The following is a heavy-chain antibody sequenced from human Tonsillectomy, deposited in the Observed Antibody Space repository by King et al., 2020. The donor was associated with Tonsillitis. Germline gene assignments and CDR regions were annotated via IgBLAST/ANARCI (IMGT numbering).Heavy chain of an antibody. Sequence: RLQESGPGLVKPSETLSLTCTVSGVSISSYDWSWIRQPAGKGLEWIGRIYISGSTNYNPSLKSRVTMSVETSKNQFSLTVNSVTAADTAVYYCARDSGTGVGNYWGQGTLVTVSS. CDR3: ARDSGTGVGNY. J-gene: IGHJ4*02. CDR2: IYISGST. V-gene: IGHV4-4*07. D-gene: IGHD1-1*01. CDR1: GVSISSYD.